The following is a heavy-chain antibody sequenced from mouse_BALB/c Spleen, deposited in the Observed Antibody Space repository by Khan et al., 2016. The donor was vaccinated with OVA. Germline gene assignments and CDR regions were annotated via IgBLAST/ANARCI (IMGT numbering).Heavy chain of an antibody. J-gene: IGHJ2*01. Sequence: EVQLQQSGPELVKPGASVKISCKASGYIFTNYVLHWVKQKPGQGLEWIGYINPYNGGTKYNEKFKGKATLASDKSSITAYMELSSLTSEDSAVNFCARGNWQSYYFDYWGQGTTLTLSS. CDR2: INPYNGGT. CDR1: GYIFTNYV. CDR3: ARGNWQSYYFDY. V-gene: IGHV1S136*01. D-gene: IGHD4-1*01.